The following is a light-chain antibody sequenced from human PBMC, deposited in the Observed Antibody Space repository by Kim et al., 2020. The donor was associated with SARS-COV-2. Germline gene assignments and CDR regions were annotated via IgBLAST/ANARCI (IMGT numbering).Light chain of an antibody. CDR1: SSDIGAYNY. CDR3: SSYTSSDAWV. J-gene: IGLJ3*02. V-gene: IGLV2-14*01. Sequence: QSALTQPASVSGSPGQSVTISCTGSSSDIGAYNYVSWCQQHPGKATKLMIFSVNRRPSGVSSRFSGSKSANTASLTISGLQPEDEADYYCSSYTSSDAWVFGGGTQLTVL. CDR2: SVN.